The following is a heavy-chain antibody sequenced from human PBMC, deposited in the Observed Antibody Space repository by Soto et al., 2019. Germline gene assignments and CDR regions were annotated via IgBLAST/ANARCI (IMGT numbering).Heavy chain of an antibody. CDR3: ARDRAVPIEGEGMPRL. D-gene: IGHD3-16*01. Sequence: GGSLRLSCAASGFTFSNYTMNWVRQAPGKGLEWISYISRGGNTINYADSVKGRFTMSRANAQNSLYLQMNSLRAEDTAVYYCARDRAVPIEGEGMPRLWGQGTLVTVSS. V-gene: IGHV3-48*01. J-gene: IGHJ4*02. CDR2: ISRGGNTI. CDR1: GFTFSNYT.